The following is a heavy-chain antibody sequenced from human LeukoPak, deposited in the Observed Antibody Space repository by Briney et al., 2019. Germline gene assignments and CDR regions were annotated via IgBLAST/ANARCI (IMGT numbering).Heavy chain of an antibody. CDR3: ARDHCSSTSCYGIDY. J-gene: IGHJ4*02. CDR2: ISSSSSFI. V-gene: IGHV3-21*01. D-gene: IGHD2-2*01. Sequence: PGGSLRLSCAASGFTFSSYSMNWVRQAPGKGLEWVSSISSSSSFIYYADSVKGRFTISRDNAKNSLYLQMNSLRAEDTAVYYCARDHCSSTSCYGIDYWGQGTLVTVSS. CDR1: GFTFSSYS.